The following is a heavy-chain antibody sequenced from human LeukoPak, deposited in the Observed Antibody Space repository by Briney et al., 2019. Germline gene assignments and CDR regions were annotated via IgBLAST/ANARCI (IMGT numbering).Heavy chain of an antibody. V-gene: IGHV3-7*01. CDR1: GFTFSGYW. CDR2: INQDGSII. J-gene: IGHJ4*02. Sequence: GVSLRLSCAASGFTFSGYWMSWVRQAPGKGLEWVANINQDGSIIHYVDSAKGRFTISRDNAKNSLYLQMNYLRAEDTALYYCATSDDSSGSDWGQGTLVTVSS. D-gene: IGHD3-22*01. CDR3: ATSDDSSGSD.